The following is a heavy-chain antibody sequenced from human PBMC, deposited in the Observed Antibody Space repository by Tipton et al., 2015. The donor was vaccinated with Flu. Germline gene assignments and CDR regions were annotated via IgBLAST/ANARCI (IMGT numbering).Heavy chain of an antibody. CDR1: GGSISSYY. CDR3: ASSGYSYGLHFQH. V-gene: IGHV4-59*01. Sequence: TLSLTCTVSGGSISSYYWSWIRQPPGKGLEWIGYIYYSGSTNYNPSLKSRVTISVDTSKNQFSLKLSSVTAADTAVYYCASSGYSYGLHFQHWGQGTLVTVSS. CDR2: IYYSGST. J-gene: IGHJ1*01. D-gene: IGHD5-18*01.